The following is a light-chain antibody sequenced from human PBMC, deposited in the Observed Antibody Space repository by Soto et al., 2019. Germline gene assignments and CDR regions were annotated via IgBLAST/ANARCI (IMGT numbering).Light chain of an antibody. CDR1: QGISSA. J-gene: IGKJ3*01. Sequence: AIQLTQSPSSLSASVGDRVTITCRASQGISSALAWYQQKPAKAPKLLIYDASSLESGVPSRFSGSGSGTDFTLTISSLQPEDFATYYCQQFNSYPLTFGPGTKVDIK. V-gene: IGKV1-13*02. CDR2: DAS. CDR3: QQFNSYPLT.